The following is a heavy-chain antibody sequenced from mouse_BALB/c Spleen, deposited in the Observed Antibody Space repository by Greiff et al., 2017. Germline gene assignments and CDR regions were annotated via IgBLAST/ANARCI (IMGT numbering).Heavy chain of an antibody. J-gene: IGHJ3*01. V-gene: IGHV5-9-4*01. CDR3: ARYYYGRSDGRFAY. D-gene: IGHD1-1*01. CDR1: GFTFSSYA. Sequence: EVQLLESGGGLVKPGGSLKLSCAASGFTFSSYAMSWVRQSPEKRLEWVAEISSGGSYTYYPDTVTGRITISRDNATNTLYLKMSSLRSEDTAMYYCARYYYGRSDGRFAYWGQGTLVTVSA. CDR2: ISSGGSYT.